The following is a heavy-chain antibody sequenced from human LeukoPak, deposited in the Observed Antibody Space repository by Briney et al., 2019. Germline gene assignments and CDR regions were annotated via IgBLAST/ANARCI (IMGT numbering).Heavy chain of an antibody. V-gene: IGHV3-30*02. CDR1: GFTFSSYG. CDR3: AKDATTVTTFYFDY. CDR2: IRYDGSSK. D-gene: IGHD4-17*01. Sequence: GSLRLSCAASGFTFSSYGMHWVRQAPGKGLEWVAFIRYDGSSKYYADSVKGRFTISRDNSKNTLYLQMNSLRAEDTAVYYCAKDATTVTTFYFDYWGQGTLVTVSS. J-gene: IGHJ4*02.